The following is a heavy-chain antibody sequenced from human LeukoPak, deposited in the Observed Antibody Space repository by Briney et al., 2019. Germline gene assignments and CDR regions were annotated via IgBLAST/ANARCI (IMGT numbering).Heavy chain of an antibody. D-gene: IGHD6-6*01. V-gene: IGHV3-48*01. CDR2: IDSSSSTI. CDR1: GFIFSDYN. J-gene: IGHJ4*02. CDR3: AKGLFYSSSSSGFDY. Sequence: GGSLRLSCEASGFIFSDYNMNWVRQAPGKGLEWLSFIDSSSSTIYYADSVKGRFTISRDNSKNTLYLQMNSLRAEDTAVYYCAKGLFYSSSSSGFDYWGQGTLVTVSS.